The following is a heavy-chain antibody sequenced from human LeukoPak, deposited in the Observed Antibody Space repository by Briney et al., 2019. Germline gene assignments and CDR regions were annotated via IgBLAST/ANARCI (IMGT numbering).Heavy chain of an antibody. J-gene: IGHJ4*02. Sequence: PSQTLSLTCTVSGGSISSGSYYWSWIRQPAGKGLEWIGRIYTSGTTSCNPSLKSRITISLDTSKNQFSLKLNSMTAADTAVYYCARNAPEGLDYWGQGTLVTVSS. CDR3: ARNAPEGLDY. CDR1: GGSISSGSYY. V-gene: IGHV4-61*02. CDR2: IYTSGTT. D-gene: IGHD2-2*01.